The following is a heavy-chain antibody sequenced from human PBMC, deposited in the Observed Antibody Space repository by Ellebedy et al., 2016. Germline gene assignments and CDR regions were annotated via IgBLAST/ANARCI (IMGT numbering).Heavy chain of an antibody. D-gene: IGHD6-19*01. CDR1: GYSFTSYW. CDR3: ARRLSWAVAGMNYFDY. V-gene: IGHV5-51*01. CDR2: IYPGDSDT. J-gene: IGHJ4*02. Sequence: GESLKISXKGSGYSFTSYWIGWVRQMPGKGLEWMGIIYPGDSDTRYSPSFQGQVTISADKSISTACLQWSSLKASDTAMYYCARRLSWAVAGMNYFDYWGQGTLVTVSS.